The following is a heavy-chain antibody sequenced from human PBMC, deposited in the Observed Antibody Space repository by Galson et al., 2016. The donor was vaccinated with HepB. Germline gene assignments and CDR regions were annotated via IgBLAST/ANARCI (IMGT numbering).Heavy chain of an antibody. V-gene: IGHV1-46*01. CDR1: GYTFTTYY. D-gene: IGHD1-20*01. CDR2: LNPSGGFT. J-gene: IGHJ4*02. Sequence: SVKVSCKASGYTFTTYYMHWVRQAPGQGPEWMGILNPSGGFTSYAQKFQGRVTMTSDTSTDTLYMELSSLISEDTAVYYCARGSRGLGITGTYYDYWGQGTLVTVSS. CDR3: ARGSRGLGITGTYYDY.